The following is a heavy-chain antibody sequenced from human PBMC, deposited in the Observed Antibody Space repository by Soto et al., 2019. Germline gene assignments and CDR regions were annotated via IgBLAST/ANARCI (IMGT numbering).Heavy chain of an antibody. V-gene: IGHV3-21*01. Sequence: GGSLRLSCAASGFTFNTYSMNWVRQAPGKGLEWVSCISGSGTYIDYPDSVKGRFIVSRDNAKNSLYLEMNSLRAEDTAVYYCARAISYFYYGMDVWGQGTTVT. CDR3: ARAISYFYYGMDV. J-gene: IGHJ6*02. CDR1: GFTFNTYS. CDR2: ISGSGTYI.